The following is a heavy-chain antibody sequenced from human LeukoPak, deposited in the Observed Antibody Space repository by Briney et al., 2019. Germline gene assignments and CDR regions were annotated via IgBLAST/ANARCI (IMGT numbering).Heavy chain of an antibody. V-gene: IGHV4-4*07. Sequence: SETLSLTCTVSGGSISSYYWSWIRQPAGKGLEWIGRIYTSGSTNYNPSLKSRVTISVDKSKNQFSLKLSSVTAADTAVYYCARPSGGPTTVTTSAFDIWGQGTMVTVSS. CDR3: ARPSGGPTTVTTSAFDI. CDR2: IYTSGST. CDR1: GGSISSYY. J-gene: IGHJ3*02. D-gene: IGHD4-17*01.